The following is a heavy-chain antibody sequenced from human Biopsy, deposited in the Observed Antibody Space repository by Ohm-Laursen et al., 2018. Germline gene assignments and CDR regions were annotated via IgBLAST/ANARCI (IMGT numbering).Heavy chain of an antibody. CDR2: IYYSGTT. J-gene: IGHJ4*02. CDR3: ARDDAVTVIRGLYY. CDR1: GGSISSFY. D-gene: IGHD2-21*02. Sequence: SVTLSLSCTVSGGSISSFYWNWMRQPPGKGLEWIVYIYYSGTTDYSPSLNSRVIISIDKSKNQFFLMLSSVTAEETAVYYCARDDAVTVIRGLYYWGQGTLVTVSS. V-gene: IGHV4-59*01.